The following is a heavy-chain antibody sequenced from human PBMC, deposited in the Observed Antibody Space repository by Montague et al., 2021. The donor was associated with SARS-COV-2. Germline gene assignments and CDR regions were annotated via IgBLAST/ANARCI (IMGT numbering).Heavy chain of an antibody. D-gene: IGHD1-26*01. Sequence: SLRLSCAASGFTFSNAWMSWVRQAPGEGLEWVGRIKSKTDGGTTDYAAPVKGSFTISRDDSKNTLYLQMNSLKTEDTAVYYCTTGAEYSGSYYVYYYGMDVWGQGTTVTVSS. V-gene: IGHV3-15*01. J-gene: IGHJ6*02. CDR1: GFTFSNAW. CDR2: IKSKTDGGTT. CDR3: TTGAEYSGSYYVYYYGMDV.